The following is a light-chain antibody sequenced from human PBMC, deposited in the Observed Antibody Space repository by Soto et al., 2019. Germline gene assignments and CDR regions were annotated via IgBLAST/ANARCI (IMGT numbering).Light chain of an antibody. CDR3: SAYTRSRTRV. Sequence: QSALTQPASVSGSPGQSITISCTGTSSDVVGYNYVSWYQQHPGKAPKLMIYDVSNRPSGVSNRFSGSKSGNTASLTISGLQAEDEADYYCSAYTRSRTRVFGTGTKVTVL. CDR1: SSDVVGYNY. V-gene: IGLV2-14*01. CDR2: DVS. J-gene: IGLJ1*01.